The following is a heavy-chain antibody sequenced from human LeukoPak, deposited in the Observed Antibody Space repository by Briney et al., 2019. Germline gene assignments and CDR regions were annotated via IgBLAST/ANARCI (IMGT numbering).Heavy chain of an antibody. V-gene: IGHV3-23*01. CDR1: GFTFSSYA. J-gene: IGHJ4*02. CDR3: AEDQADCSSSSCYERGFDF. CDR2: ISGSGDTT. Sequence: GGSLRLSCAASGFTFSSYAMSWVRQAPGKGLEWVSAISGSGDTTYYADSVKGRFTISRDNSKNTLYLQMTSLRAEDTAVYYCAEDQADCSSSSCYERGFDFWGQGTLVTVSS. D-gene: IGHD2-2*01.